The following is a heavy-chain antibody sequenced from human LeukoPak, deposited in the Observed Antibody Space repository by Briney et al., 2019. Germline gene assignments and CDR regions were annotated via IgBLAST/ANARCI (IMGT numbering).Heavy chain of an antibody. CDR2: IYHSGST. V-gene: IGHV4-38-2*01. CDR3: ARNSTLTSPNTGYFDY. Sequence: PSEALSLTCSVSGYSISSGDYWGWIRQPPGKGLEWSGTIYHSGSTSYNPSLQSRVTISVETSRNQFSLTLSSVTAADTAVYYCARNSTLTSPNTGYFDYWGQGTLVSVSS. J-gene: IGHJ4*02. D-gene: IGHD4-17*01. CDR1: GYSISSGDY.